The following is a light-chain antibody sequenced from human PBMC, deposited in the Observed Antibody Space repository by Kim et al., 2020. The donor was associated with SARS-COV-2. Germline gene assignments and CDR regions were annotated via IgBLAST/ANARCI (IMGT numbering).Light chain of an antibody. CDR1: QSILYSSNNKNY. CDR3: HQYYRIPPYT. V-gene: IGKV4-1*01. J-gene: IGKJ4*01. Sequence: DIVMTQSPDSLAVSLGERATINCKSSQSILYSSNNKNYVAWYQQKPGQPPKLLIYWASTRESGVPDRFSGSGSGTDFTLTISSLQAEDVAVYYCHQYYRIPPYTFGGGTKVDIK. CDR2: WAS.